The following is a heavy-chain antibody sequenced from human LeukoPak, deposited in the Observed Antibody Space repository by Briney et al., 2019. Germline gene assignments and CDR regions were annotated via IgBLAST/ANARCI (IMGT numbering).Heavy chain of an antibody. J-gene: IGHJ4*02. V-gene: IGHV3-53*01. CDR3: AKDAFSSSSTGMFNY. CDR1: GFTVSSNY. D-gene: IGHD6-6*01. Sequence: GGSLRLSCAASGFTVSSNYMSWVRQAPGKGLEWVSVIYSGGSTDYADSVKGRFTISRDNSKNTLYLQMHSLRAEDTAVYYCAKDAFSSSSTGMFNYWGQGTLVTVSS. CDR2: IYSGGST.